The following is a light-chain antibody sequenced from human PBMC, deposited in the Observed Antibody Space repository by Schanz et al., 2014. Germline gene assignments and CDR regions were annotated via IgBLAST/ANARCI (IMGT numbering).Light chain of an antibody. CDR1: SSDVGGYNY. CDR3: SSYTSSSRV. V-gene: IGLV2-14*03. Sequence: SALTQPASVSGSPGQSITISCTGTSSDVGGYNYVSWYQQHPGKAPKLMIYDVNNRPSGVSNRFFGSKSGNTASLTISGLQAEDEADYYCSSYTSSSRVFGGGTKLTVL. J-gene: IGLJ3*02. CDR2: DVN.